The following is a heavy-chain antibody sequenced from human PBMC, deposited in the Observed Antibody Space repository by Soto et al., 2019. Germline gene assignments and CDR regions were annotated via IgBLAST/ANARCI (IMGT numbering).Heavy chain of an antibody. CDR3: ARGPLGGWYIGYYYMDV. D-gene: IGHD6-19*01. J-gene: IGHJ6*03. CDR1: RYTFTSYD. V-gene: IGHV1-8*01. Sequence: ASVKVSCKASRYTFTSYDINWVRQATGQGLEWMGWMNPNSGNTGYAQKFQGRVTMTRNTSISTAYMELSSLRSEDTAVYYCARGPLGGWYIGYYYMDVWDKGTTVTVSS. CDR2: MNPNSGNT.